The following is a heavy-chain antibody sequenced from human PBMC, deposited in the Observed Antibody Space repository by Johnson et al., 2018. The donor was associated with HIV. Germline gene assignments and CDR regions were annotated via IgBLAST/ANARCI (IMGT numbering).Heavy chain of an antibody. CDR2: ISYDGSNK. CDR3: AREEANGAFDI. V-gene: IGHV3-30-3*01. Sequence: QVQLVESGGGLVQPGGSLRLSCAASGFTFSSYWMSWVRQAPGKGLEWVAVISYDGSNKYYADSVKGRFTISRDNSKNTLYLQMNSLRAEDTALYYCAREEANGAFDIWGQGTMVTVSS. J-gene: IGHJ3*02. CDR1: GFTFSSYW.